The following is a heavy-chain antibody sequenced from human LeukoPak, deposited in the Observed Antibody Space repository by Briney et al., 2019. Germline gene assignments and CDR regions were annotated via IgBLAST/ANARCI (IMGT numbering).Heavy chain of an antibody. V-gene: IGHV4-4*07. Sequence: PSETLSLTCTVSGGSISSYYWSWIRQPAGKGLEWIGRIYTSGSTNYNPSLKSRVTISVDTSKNQFSLKLSSVTAADTAVYYCARDGAYYDSSGFLDYWGQGTLVTVSS. D-gene: IGHD3-22*01. J-gene: IGHJ4*02. CDR3: ARDGAYYDSSGFLDY. CDR2: IYTSGST. CDR1: GGSISSYY.